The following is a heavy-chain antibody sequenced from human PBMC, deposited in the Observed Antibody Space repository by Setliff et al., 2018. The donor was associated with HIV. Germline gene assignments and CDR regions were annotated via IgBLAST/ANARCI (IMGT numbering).Heavy chain of an antibody. CDR3: ARDKMEAPAGTKGYYYYYGMDV. D-gene: IGHD2-2*01. CDR1: GGSISSGSNY. J-gene: IGHJ6*02. V-gene: IGHV4-61*02. Sequence: SETLSLTCTVSGGSISSGSNYWSWIRQPAGKGLEWIGRIYTSGSTNHNPSLKSRVTISVDTSKNQFSLKLRSVTAADTAVYYCARDKMEAPAGTKGYYYYYGMDVWVPETLLVTVSS. CDR2: IYTSGST.